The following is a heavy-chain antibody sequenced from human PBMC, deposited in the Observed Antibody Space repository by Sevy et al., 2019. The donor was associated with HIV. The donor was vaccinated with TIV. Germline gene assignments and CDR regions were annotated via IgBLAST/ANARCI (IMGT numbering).Heavy chain of an antibody. J-gene: IGHJ4*02. CDR1: GYTFSSYA. CDR2: ISGSGGST. Sequence: GGSLRLSCAASGYTFSSYAMSWVRQAPGKGLEWVSAISGSGGSTYYADSVKGRFTISRDSSKTTLYLEMHSLRAEDTALYYCARDRRAGYSSNWYRDFDYWGQGTLVTVSS. CDR3: ARDRRAGYSSNWYRDFDY. D-gene: IGHD6-13*01. V-gene: IGHV3-23*01.